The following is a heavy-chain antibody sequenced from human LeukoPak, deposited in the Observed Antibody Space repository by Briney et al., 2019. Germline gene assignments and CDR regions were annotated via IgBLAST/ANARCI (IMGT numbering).Heavy chain of an antibody. CDR2: ITASGTAM. J-gene: IGHJ4*02. D-gene: IGHD6-13*01. V-gene: IGHV3-48*04. Sequence: GGSLRLSCAASGFTFSSYSMNWVRQAPGKGLEWVSHITASGTAMFYADSVKGRFTISRDNAKNSLYLQMNSLRAEDTAVYYCARCGVGVAAAAANCWGQGTLLTVSS. CDR3: ARCGVGVAAAAANC. CDR1: GFTFSSYS.